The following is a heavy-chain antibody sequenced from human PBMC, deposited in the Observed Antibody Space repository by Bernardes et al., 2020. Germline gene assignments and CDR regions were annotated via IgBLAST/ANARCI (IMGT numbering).Heavy chain of an antibody. V-gene: IGHV1-18*01. CDR3: ARDVLVDSKTYYFDY. D-gene: IGHD2-15*01. CDR2: ISAYNGDT. CDR1: GYTFTNYA. Sequence: ASVKVSCKASGYTFTNYAISWVRQAPGQGLEWMGWISAYNGDTNYAEKFQDRVAMTTDTSTTTAYMELRSLRSDDTAVYYCARDVLVDSKTYYFDYWGQGTLVTVSS. J-gene: IGHJ4*02.